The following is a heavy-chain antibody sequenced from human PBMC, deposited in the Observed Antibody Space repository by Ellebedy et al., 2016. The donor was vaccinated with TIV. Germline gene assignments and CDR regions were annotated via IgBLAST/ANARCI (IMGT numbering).Heavy chain of an antibody. Sequence: MPSETLSLTCTVSGGSISSGDYYWSWKGQPTGKGLEWIGYIYYSGSTYYNPSLKSRVTISVDTSKNQFSLKLSSVTAADTAVYYFAREVLEMATRYSNYWGQGTLVTVSS. V-gene: IGHV4-30-4*01. CDR3: AREVLEMATRYSNY. CDR1: GGSISSGDYY. CDR2: IYYSGST. D-gene: IGHD5-24*01. J-gene: IGHJ4*02.